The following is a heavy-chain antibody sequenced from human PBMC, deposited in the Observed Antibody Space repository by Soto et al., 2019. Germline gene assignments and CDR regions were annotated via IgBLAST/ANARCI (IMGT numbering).Heavy chain of an antibody. CDR3: VSQRTSVLTQAYFDY. Sequence: ASETLSLTCTVSGGSVSNSNYYWGWIRQSPGKGLEWIGSVYYRGRSYSKSSVKSRVTISVDTSKNQFSLNLNSVTTSDTAVYFCVSQRTSVLTQAYFDYWGPGALVTVSP. CDR1: GGSVSNSNYY. CDR2: VYYRGRS. V-gene: IGHV4-39*01. J-gene: IGHJ4*02. D-gene: IGHD2-8*01.